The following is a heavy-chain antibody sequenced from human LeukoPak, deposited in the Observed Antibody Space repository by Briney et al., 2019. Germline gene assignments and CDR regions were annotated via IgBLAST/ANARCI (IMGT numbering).Heavy chain of an antibody. V-gene: IGHV3-48*01. CDR2: ISSRSATI. Sequence: GGSLRLSCAASGFTFSSYSMNWVRQAPGKGLEWVSYISSRSATIYYADSVKGRFTISRDNAKNSLYLQMNSLRAEDTAVYYCARADGYSSSWYYFDYWGQGTLVTVSS. CDR3: ARADGYSSSWYYFDY. D-gene: IGHD6-13*01. J-gene: IGHJ4*02. CDR1: GFTFSSYS.